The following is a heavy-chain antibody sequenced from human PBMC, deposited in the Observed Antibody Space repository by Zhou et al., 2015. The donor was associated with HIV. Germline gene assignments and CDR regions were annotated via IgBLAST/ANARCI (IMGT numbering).Heavy chain of an antibody. J-gene: IGHJ6*03. Sequence: QVQLVQSGAEVKKPGSSVKVSCKASGGTFSSYAISWVRQAPGQGLEWMGGIIPIFGTANYAQKFQGRVTITADESTSTAYMELSSLRSEDTAVYYCARDTPEDWSGYSPYYYYYMDVWGKGTTVTVSS. CDR2: IIPIFGTA. CDR3: ARDTPEDWSGYSPYYYYYMDV. CDR1: GGTFSSYA. D-gene: IGHD3-3*01. V-gene: IGHV1-69*01.